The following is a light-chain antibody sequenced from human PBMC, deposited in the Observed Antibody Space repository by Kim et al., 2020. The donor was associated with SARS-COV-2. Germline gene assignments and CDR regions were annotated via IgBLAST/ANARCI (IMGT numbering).Light chain of an antibody. J-gene: IGLJ1*01. CDR1: FSNIGAGYD. CDR3: QSYDSSLNSYV. CDR2: GHT. Sequence: RVTISCTVTFSNIGAGYDVHWYQQVPGAAPKLLIYGHTNRPSGVPDRFSGSKSDTSASLAITGLQPEDEADYYCQSYDSSLNSYVFGTGTKVTVL. V-gene: IGLV1-40*01.